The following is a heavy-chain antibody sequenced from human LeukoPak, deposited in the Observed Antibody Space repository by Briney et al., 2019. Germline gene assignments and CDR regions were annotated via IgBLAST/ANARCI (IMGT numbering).Heavy chain of an antibody. V-gene: IGHV3-30*18. CDR3: AKDSRYYSGSGSFYDPVAY. CDR2: ISYDESKT. D-gene: IGHD3-10*01. CDR1: GFTFSSYG. J-gene: IGHJ4*02. Sequence: GGSLRLSCAASGFTFSSYGMHWVRQAPGKGLEWVAVISYDESKTYYADSVKGRFTISRDNSKRTLSLLMNSLKTEDTAMYYCAKDSRYYSGSGSFYDPVAYWGQGTLVTVSS.